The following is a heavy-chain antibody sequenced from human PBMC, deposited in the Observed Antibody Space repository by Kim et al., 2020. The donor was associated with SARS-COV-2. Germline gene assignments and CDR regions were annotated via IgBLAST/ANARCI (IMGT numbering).Heavy chain of an antibody. CDR1: GYTLTELS. CDR2: FDPEDGET. J-gene: IGHJ4*02. CDR3: ATDPYPCDSSGYCSY. D-gene: IGHD3-22*01. Sequence: ASVKVSCKVSGYTLTELSMHWVRQAPGKGLEWMGGFDPEDGETIYAQKFQGRVTMTEDTSTDTAYMELSSLRSEDTAVYYCATDPYPCDSSGYCSYWGQGTLVTVSS. V-gene: IGHV1-24*01.